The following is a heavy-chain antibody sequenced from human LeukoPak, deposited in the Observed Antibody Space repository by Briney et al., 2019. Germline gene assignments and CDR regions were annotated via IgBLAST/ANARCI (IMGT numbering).Heavy chain of an antibody. CDR1: GYTFTSYA. V-gene: IGHV1-3*01. D-gene: IGHD3-22*01. CDR2: INAGNGNT. J-gene: IGHJ3*02. CDR3: AIALYDSSGYYYPDAFDI. Sequence: ASVKVSCKASGYTFTSYAMHWVRQAPGQRLEWMGWINAGNGNTKHSQKFQGRVTITRDTSASTAYMELSSLRSEDTAVYYCAIALYDSSGYYYPDAFDIWGQGTMVTVSS.